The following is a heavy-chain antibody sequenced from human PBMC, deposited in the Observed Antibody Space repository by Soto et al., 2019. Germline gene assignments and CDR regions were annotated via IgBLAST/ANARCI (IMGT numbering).Heavy chain of an antibody. CDR2: ISYDGKGQ. D-gene: IGHD2-2*01. Sequence: GGSLRLSCATSGFSFSDYGFHWVRQAPGTGLEWVAVISYDGKGQHFAESVKGRFSISRDDSKKTVYLEMNSLKTEDTAVYYCAKVHCTTTTCYWADAFGIWGQGTMVTVSS. J-gene: IGHJ3*02. CDR3: AKVHCTTTTCYWADAFGI. CDR1: GFSFSDYG. V-gene: IGHV3-30*18.